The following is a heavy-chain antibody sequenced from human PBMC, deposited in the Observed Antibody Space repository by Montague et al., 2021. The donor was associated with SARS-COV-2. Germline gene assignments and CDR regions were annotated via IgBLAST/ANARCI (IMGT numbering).Heavy chain of an antibody. J-gene: IGHJ6*02. V-gene: IGHV4-34*01. CDR3: ARVRAVPAAMRIFSLGRSYYGMDV. CDR2: INHSGST. D-gene: IGHD2-2*01. CDR1: GGSFSGYY. Sequence: SETLSLTGAVYGGSFSGYYWSWIRQPPGKGLEWIGEINHSGSTNYNPSLKSRVTISVDTSKNQFSPKLSSVTAADTAVYYCARVRAVPAAMRIFSLGRSYYGMDVWGQGTTVTVSS.